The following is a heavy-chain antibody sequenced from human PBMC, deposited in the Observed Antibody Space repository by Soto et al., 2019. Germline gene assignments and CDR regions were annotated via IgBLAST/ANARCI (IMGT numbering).Heavy chain of an antibody. CDR2: INNDGSRT. Sequence: GGSLRLSCAASGFPFSNYWIHWVRQVPGEGLVWVSSINNDGSRTWYADSVRGRIAMSRDNARNLVSLQMNSLRAEDTAVYYCGTTFEYWGQGALVTVSS. V-gene: IGHV3-74*01. CDR3: GTTFEY. D-gene: IGHD1-26*01. CDR1: GFPFSNYW. J-gene: IGHJ4*02.